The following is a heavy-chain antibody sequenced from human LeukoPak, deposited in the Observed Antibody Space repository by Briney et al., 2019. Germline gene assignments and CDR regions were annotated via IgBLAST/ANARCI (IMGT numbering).Heavy chain of an antibody. D-gene: IGHD3-22*01. CDR1: GYSISSGYY. CDR3: ARDQGYYDSSGFPPTGGFDP. J-gene: IGHJ5*02. V-gene: IGHV4-38-2*02. Sequence: SETLSLTCSVSGYSISSGYYWGWIRPPPGKGLEWIGSIYHSGSTYYNPSLKSRVTISVDTSKNQFSLKLSSVTAADTAVYYCARDQGYYDSSGFPPTGGFDPWGQGTLVTVSS. CDR2: IYHSGST.